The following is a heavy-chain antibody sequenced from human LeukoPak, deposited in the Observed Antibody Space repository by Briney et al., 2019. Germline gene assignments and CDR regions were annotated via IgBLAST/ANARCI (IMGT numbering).Heavy chain of an antibody. Sequence: GGSLRLSCAASGFTFSGQWMSWVRQAPGKGLEWVANINQYGSEKYYVDSVKGRFTISRDNAKNSQCLQMNSLRADDTAVYYCARGGSESTAWYEIDYWGQGTLVTVSS. CDR1: GFTFSGQW. CDR3: ARGGSESTAWYEIDY. CDR2: INQYGSEK. J-gene: IGHJ4*02. V-gene: IGHV3-7*05. D-gene: IGHD6-13*01.